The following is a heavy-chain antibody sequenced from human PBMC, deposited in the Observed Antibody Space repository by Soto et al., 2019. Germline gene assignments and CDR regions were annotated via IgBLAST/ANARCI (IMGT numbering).Heavy chain of an antibody. CDR3: ASGPRDRLVVIAFCPRDF. V-gene: IGHV4-39*01. D-gene: IGHD2-21*01. CDR1: GGSVSSGTYY. J-gene: IGHJ4*02. CDR2: LSSTGTT. Sequence: SETLSLTCSVSGGSVSSGTYYWAWVRQPPGKGLEWIGTLSSTGTTSYNPSLKSRVTISADTSRNQLSLSLTSVTAADRAAYYCASGPRDRLVVIAFCPRDFWGLGNLVTVSS.